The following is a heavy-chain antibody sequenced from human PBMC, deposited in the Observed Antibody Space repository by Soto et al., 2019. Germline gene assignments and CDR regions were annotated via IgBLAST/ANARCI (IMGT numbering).Heavy chain of an antibody. J-gene: IGHJ4*02. V-gene: IGHV4-4*02. CDR3: ASRDPGTGVDY. CDR2: IYRTGST. Sequence: SETLSLTRAVSGGSFTSNNWWTWVRQPPGQGLEWIGEIYRTGSTNYHPSLKSRVTISLDESENQFSLKVTSLTAADTAVYYCASRDPGTGVDYWGQGTLVTVSS. D-gene: IGHD2-8*02. CDR1: GGSFTSNNW.